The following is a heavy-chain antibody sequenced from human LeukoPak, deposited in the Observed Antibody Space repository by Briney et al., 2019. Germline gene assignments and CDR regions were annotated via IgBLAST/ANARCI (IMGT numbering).Heavy chain of an antibody. CDR3: TRGVSVGVTALVY. J-gene: IGHJ4*02. CDR2: IYYSGST. D-gene: IGHD2-21*02. Sequence: KSSETLSLTCTVSGGSISSYYWSWSRQPPGKGLEWIGYIYYSGSTNYNPSLKSRVTISVDTSKNQLSLKLSSVTAADTAVNYCTRGVSVGVTALVYSGQGTLVTVSS. V-gene: IGHV4-59*01. CDR1: GGSISSYY.